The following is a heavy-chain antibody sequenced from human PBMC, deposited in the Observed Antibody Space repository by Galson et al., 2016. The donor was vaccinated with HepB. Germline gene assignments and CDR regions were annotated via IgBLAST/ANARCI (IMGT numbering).Heavy chain of an antibody. V-gene: IGHV4-31*03. J-gene: IGHJ5*02. D-gene: IGHD1-1*01. CDR2: IHYTGST. CDR3: AGVVLGEDAQLDA. Sequence: TLSLTCTVSGASISSRGYWSWIRQPPGKGLEWIGYIHYTGSTYYNPSLKSRVIISVDTSKNQFSLNLSSVTAADTAVYYCAGVVLGEDAQLDAWGQGTLVTVSS. CDR1: GASISSRGY.